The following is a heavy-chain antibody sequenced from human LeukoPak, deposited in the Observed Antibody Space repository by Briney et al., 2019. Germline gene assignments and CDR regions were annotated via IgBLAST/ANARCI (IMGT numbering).Heavy chain of an antibody. V-gene: IGHV3-53*01. CDR2: IYSGGST. D-gene: IGHD5-24*01. Sequence: GGSLRLSCAASGFTVSSNYMTWVRQAPGKGLEWVSVIYSGGSTFYADSVKGRFTISRDNSKNTLYLQMNSLRAEDTAVYYCAKVKDGYIDYWGQGTLVTVSS. CDR1: GFTVSSNY. CDR3: AKVKDGYIDY. J-gene: IGHJ4*02.